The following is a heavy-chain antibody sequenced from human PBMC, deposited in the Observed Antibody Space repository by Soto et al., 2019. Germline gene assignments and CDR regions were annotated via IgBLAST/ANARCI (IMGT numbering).Heavy chain of an antibody. D-gene: IGHD6-6*01. CDR2: IKSKTDGGTT. J-gene: IGHJ4*02. Sequence: PGGSLRLSCAASGFTFSNAWMSWVRQAPGKGLEWVGRIKSKTDGGTTDYAAPVKGRFTISRDDSKNTLYLQMNSLKTEDTAVYYCTTGFPYSSSPACDYWGQGTLGTVSS. CDR3: TTGFPYSSSPACDY. V-gene: IGHV3-15*01. CDR1: GFTFSNAW.